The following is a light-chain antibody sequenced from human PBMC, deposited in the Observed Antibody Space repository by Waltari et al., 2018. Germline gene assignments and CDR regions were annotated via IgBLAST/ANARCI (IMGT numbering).Light chain of an antibody. J-gene: IGLJ3*02. Sequence: QLVLTQSPSASASLGASVKLTCTLDSGHSSNIIAWLQQRPEKGPRYLMKVNSDGSNTKGDEVPDRFSGSSFGAERYLTISNVQSEDEADYYCQTGGHGTWVFGGGTTLTVL. CDR2: VNSDGSN. CDR3: QTGGHGTWV. V-gene: IGLV4-69*01. CDR1: SGHSSNI.